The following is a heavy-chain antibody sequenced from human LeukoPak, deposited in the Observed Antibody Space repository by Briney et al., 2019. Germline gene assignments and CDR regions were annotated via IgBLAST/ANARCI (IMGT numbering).Heavy chain of an antibody. J-gene: IGHJ6*03. Sequence: ASVNVSFKSCGYIYTNHYMHWVRQPRGRGLAGVGWINHDSGGTHYAQKFRGAVTLTRDTSISTPYVAVSRQTADDTPVYYCARTKPYYGFWCGYYSYYYYYYMDVWGKGTTVTVSS. CDR2: INHDSGGT. CDR3: ARTKPYYGFWCGYYSYYYYYYMDV. D-gene: IGHD3-3*01. V-gene: IGHV1-2*02. CDR1: GYIYTNHY.